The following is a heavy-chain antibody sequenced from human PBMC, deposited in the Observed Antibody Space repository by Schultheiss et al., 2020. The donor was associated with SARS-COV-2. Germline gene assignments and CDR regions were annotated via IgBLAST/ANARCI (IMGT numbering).Heavy chain of an antibody. D-gene: IGHD4-11*01. V-gene: IGHV3-30*14. CDR3: ARIGDSNYEFDY. CDR2: ISYDGSNK. J-gene: IGHJ4*02. Sequence: GGSLRLSCAASGFTFSSYAMHWVRQAPGKGLEWVAVISYDGSNKYYADSVKGRFTISRDNSKNTLYLQMNSLRAEDTAVYYCARIGDSNYEFDYWGQGTLVTVSS. CDR1: GFTFSSYA.